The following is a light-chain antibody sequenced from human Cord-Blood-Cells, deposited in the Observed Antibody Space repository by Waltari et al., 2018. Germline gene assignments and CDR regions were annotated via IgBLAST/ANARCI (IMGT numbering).Light chain of an antibody. V-gene: IGLV1-51*01. Sequence: QSVLTQPPSVSAAPGQEVTISCSGTSSNIGNNYVYSYQQLPGTAPKTLIYVIEKRPSGCADRFAGYNCGTSASLGSTGLQAGDEADYYCGTWDSSLSDGVFGGGTKLTVL. J-gene: IGLJ2*01. CDR2: VIE. CDR3: GTWDSSLSDGV. CDR1: SSNIGNNY.